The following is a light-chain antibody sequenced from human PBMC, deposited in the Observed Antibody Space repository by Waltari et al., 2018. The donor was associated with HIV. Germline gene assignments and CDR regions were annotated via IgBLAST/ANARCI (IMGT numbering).Light chain of an antibody. V-gene: IGLV3-21*03. J-gene: IGLJ3*02. CDR1: NVVPKR. Sequence: SYILTQSPSVSVAPGKPAKISCGGDNVVPKRVHWYQQKPGQAPLLVIYDDAARPSGIPARFSGSNSGNTATLTITRVEVGDEADYYCQVWDFTTDHVVFGGGTKLTVL. CDR3: QVWDFTTDHVV. CDR2: DDA.